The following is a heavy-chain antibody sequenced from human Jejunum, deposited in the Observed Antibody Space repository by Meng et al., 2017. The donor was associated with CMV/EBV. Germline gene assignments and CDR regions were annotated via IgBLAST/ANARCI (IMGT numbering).Heavy chain of an antibody. J-gene: IGHJ4*02. CDR2: IYYTGSA. CDR1: ITHNNFH. D-gene: IGHD3-3*01. V-gene: IGHV4-39*07. CDR3: ARGNEDFWSGYQGTFDY. Sequence: ITHNNFHWGWIRQPPGKGLEWIGSIYYTGSAYYTPSLNSRVTISRDTSKNQFSLKLNSVTAADTAVYYCARGNEDFWSGYQGTFDYWGQGTLVTVSS.